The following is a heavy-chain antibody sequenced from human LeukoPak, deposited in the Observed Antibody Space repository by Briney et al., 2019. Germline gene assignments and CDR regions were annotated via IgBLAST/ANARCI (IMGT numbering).Heavy chain of an antibody. V-gene: IGHV1-69*05. J-gene: IGHJ3*02. Sequence: SVKVSCKASGGTFSSYAISWVRQAPGQGLEWMGGIIPIFGTANYAQKFQGRVTITTDESTSTAYMELSTLRSEDTAVYYCATRSGSLNDAFDIWGQGTMVTVSS. CDR3: ATRSGSLNDAFDI. CDR2: IIPIFGTA. CDR1: GGTFSSYA. D-gene: IGHD3-10*01.